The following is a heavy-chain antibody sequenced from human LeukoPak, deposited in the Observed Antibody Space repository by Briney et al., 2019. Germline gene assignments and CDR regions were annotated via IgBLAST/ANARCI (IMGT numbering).Heavy chain of an antibody. J-gene: IGHJ4*02. CDR2: ISSSSSTI. CDR3: ARESYYYDSSGYNSFDY. CDR1: GFTFSSYS. V-gene: IGHV3-48*01. D-gene: IGHD3-22*01. Sequence: GGSLRLSCAASGFTFSSYSMNWVRQAPGKVLEWVSYISSSSSTIYYADSVKGRFTISRDNAKNSLYLQMNSLRAEDTAVYYCARESYYYDSSGYNSFDYWGQGTLVTVSS.